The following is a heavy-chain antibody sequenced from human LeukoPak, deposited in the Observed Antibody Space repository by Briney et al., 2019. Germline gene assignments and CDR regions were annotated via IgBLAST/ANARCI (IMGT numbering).Heavy chain of an antibody. V-gene: IGHV4-30-4*01. D-gene: IGHD2-2*01. CDR2: IYYSGST. CDR1: GGSISSGDYY. J-gene: IGHJ3*02. Sequence: SETLSLTCTVSGGSISSGDYYWSWIRQPPEKGLEWIGYIYYSGSTYYNPSLKSRVTISVDTCKNQFSLKLSSVTAADTAVYYCARGLHAYQLLIPFDIWGQGTMVTVSS. CDR3: ARGLHAYQLLIPFDI.